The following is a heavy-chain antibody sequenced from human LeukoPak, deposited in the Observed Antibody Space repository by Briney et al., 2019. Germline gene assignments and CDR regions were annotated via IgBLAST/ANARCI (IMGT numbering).Heavy chain of an antibody. V-gene: IGHV4-34*01. CDR2: INHIGST. J-gene: IGHJ4*02. CDR1: GGSFSGYY. Sequence: PSETLPLTCAVYGGSFSGYYWSWIRQPPGKGLEWIGEINHIGSTNYNPSLKSRVTISVDTSKNHFSLKLSSVTAADTAVYYCARLAATYYDILTGYYLWGWFVDYWGQGTLVTVSS. D-gene: IGHD3-9*01. CDR3: ARLAATYYDILTGYYLWGWFVDY.